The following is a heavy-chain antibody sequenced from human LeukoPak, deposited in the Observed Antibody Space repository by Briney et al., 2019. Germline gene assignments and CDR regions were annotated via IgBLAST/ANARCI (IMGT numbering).Heavy chain of an antibody. J-gene: IGHJ4*02. V-gene: IGHV3-21*01. D-gene: IGHD1-14*01. CDR2: IGPTGTDR. Sequence: GGSLRLSCAASGFTFSSCGFNWVRQAPGKGLEWVSSIGPTGTDRYYADSVRGRFTTSRDNAKNSMYLQVDSLRDEDTAVYYCATETIGRHYDYWGQGTLLTVSS. CDR3: ATETIGRHYDY. CDR1: GFTFSSCG.